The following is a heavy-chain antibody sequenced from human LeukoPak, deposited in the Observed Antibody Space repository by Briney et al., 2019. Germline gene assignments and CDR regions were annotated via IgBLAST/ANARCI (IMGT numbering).Heavy chain of an antibody. CDR3: ARVPNYYDSSGYRRNIYFDY. V-gene: IGHV4-59*01. D-gene: IGHD3-22*01. J-gene: IGHJ4*02. CDR1: GGSISSYY. Sequence: SETLPLTCTVSGGSISSYYWSWIRQPPGKGLEWIGYISYSGSTNYNPSLKSRVTISVDMSKNQFSLKLSSVTAADTAVYYCARVPNYYDSSGYRRNIYFDYWGQGTLVTVSS. CDR2: ISYSGST.